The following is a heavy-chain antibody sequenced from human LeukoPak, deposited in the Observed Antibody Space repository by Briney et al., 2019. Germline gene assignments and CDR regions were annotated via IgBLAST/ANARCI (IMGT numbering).Heavy chain of an antibody. J-gene: IGHJ4*02. CDR1: GFTFRSYA. D-gene: IGHD3-10*01. CDR3: AKSMVRGVIITFDY. Sequence: GGSLRLSCAASGFTFRSYAMSWVRQAPGKGLVWVSAISGSGGSTYYADSVKGRFTISRDNSKNTLYLQMNSLRAEDTAVYYCAKSMVRGVIITFDYWGQGTLVTVSS. CDR2: ISGSGGST. V-gene: IGHV3-23*01.